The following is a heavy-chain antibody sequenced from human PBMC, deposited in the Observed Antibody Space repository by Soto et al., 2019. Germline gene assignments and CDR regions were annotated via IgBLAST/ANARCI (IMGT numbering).Heavy chain of an antibody. CDR2: IYYSGST. V-gene: IGHV4-59*08. Sequence: QVQLQESGPGLVKPSETLSLTCTVSGGSISSYYWSWIRQPPGKVLEWIGYIYYSGSTNYNPSLKRRVTRSVDTSKNQFSLKLSSVTAADTAVYYCARAKAPLYSSSWYWFDPWGQGTLVTVSS. D-gene: IGHD6-13*01. J-gene: IGHJ5*02. CDR1: GGSISSYY. CDR3: ARAKAPLYSSSWYWFDP.